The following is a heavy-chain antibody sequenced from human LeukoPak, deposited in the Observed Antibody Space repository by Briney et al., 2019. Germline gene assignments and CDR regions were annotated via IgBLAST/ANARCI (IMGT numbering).Heavy chain of an antibody. V-gene: IGHV4-34*01. J-gene: IGHJ4*02. CDR2: INHSGST. CDR3: ARGQTTDRLFDY. Sequence: SETLSLTCTVSGGSISGYYWSCIRQPPGQGLEWIGEINHSGSTNYNPSLKSRVTISVDTSKNQFSLKLSSVTAADTAVYYCARGQTTDRLFDYWGQGTLVTVSS. D-gene: IGHD4-17*01. CDR1: GGSISGYY.